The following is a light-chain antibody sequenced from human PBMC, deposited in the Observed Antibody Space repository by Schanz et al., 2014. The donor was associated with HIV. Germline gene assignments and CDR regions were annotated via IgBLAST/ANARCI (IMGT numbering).Light chain of an antibody. J-gene: IGLJ2*01. CDR1: SGDIGPYDY. CDR2: DVT. Sequence: QSALTQPASMSGSPGQSITISCTGTSGDIGPYDYVSWYQQHPGQAPKLLIYDVTDRPSGISNRFSGSKSGYTASLTISGLQAEDEAEYFCSSYTSSNTLVFGGGTKVTVL. CDR3: SSYTSSNTLV. V-gene: IGLV2-14*03.